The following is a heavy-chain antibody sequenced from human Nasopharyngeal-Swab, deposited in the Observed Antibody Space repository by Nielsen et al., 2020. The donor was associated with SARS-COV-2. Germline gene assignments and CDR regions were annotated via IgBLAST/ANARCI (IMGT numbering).Heavy chain of an antibody. D-gene: IGHD2-15*01. Sequence: VSVKVSCKASGYSFNKYIISWVRQAPAQGLEWMGWIDGNTGNPTHAQAFTGRSVFSLDTSVTTAFLQINSLKADDTGMYFRSGGIGYCTGGRCPDEGFDVWGQGTLVTVSS. CDR2: IDGNTGNP. V-gene: IGHV7-4-1*02. CDR3: SGGIGYCTGGRCPDEGFDV. CDR1: GYSFNKYI. J-gene: IGHJ3*01.